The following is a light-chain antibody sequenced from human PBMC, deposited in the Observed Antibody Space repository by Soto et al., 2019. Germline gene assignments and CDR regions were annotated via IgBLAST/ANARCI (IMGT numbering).Light chain of an antibody. J-gene: IGKJ5*01. Sequence: DILLKHSPATLSVTKDKKPTRSSRASQSVSSNLAWYQQKPGQAPRLLIYGASTRATGIPARFSGSGSGTDFTLTISTLEPQDFAVYYSQVRTNWSIAFGRGTRLEIK. CDR3: QVRTNWSIA. V-gene: IGKV3-15*01. CDR1: QSVSSN. CDR2: GAS.